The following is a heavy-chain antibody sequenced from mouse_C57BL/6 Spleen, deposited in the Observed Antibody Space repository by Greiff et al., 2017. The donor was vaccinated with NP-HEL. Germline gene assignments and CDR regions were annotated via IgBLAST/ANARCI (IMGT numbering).Heavy chain of an antibody. D-gene: IGHD1-3*01. CDR2: ISSGGDYI. CDR1: GFTFSSYA. Sequence: EVMLVESGEGLVKPGGSLKLSCAASGFTFSSYAMSWVRQTPEKRLEWVAYISSGGDYIYYADTVKGRFTISRDNARNTLYLQMSSLKSEDTAMYYCTREGVKAPYFDYWGQGTTLTVSS. J-gene: IGHJ2*01. V-gene: IGHV5-9-1*02. CDR3: TREGVKAPYFDY.